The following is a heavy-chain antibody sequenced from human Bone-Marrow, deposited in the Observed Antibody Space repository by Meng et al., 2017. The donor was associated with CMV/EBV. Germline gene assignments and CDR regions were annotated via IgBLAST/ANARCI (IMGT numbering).Heavy chain of an antibody. CDR3: ARGIMVRGVSYYYYGMDV. CDR2: IRYDGSNK. J-gene: IGHJ6*01. V-gene: IGHV3-30*02. CDR1: GFTFSSYG. Sequence: GESLKISCAASGFTFSSYGMHWVRQAPGKGLEWVAFIRYDGSNKYYADSVKGRFTISRDNSKNTLYLQMNSLRAEDTAVYYCARGIMVRGVSYYYYGMDVWGQGTTVTVYS. D-gene: IGHD3-10*01.